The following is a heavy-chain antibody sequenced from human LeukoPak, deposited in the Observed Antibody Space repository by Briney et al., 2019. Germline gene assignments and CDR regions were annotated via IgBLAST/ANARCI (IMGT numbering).Heavy chain of an antibody. V-gene: IGHV4-39*01. J-gene: IGHJ4*02. D-gene: IGHD3-22*01. CDR1: GGSISSSSYY. Sequence: SETLSLTCTVSGGSISSSSYYWGWIRQPPGKGLEWIGSIYYSGSTYYNPSLKSRVTISVDTSKNQFSLKLSSVTAADTAVYYCARGGGSSGLIDYWGQGTLVTVSS. CDR3: ARGGGSSGLIDY. CDR2: IYYSGST.